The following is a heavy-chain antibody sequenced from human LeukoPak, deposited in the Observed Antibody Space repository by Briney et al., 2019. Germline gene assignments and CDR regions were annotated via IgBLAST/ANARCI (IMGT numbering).Heavy chain of an antibody. V-gene: IGHV3-30-3*01. D-gene: IGHD3-22*01. CDR2: ISYDGSNK. Sequence: GGSLRLSCAASGFTFSSYAMHWVRQAPGKGLEWVAVISYDGSNKYYADSVKGRFTISRDNSKNTLYLQMNSLRAEDTAVYYCARAGGIVVVITTPFDYWGQGTLVTVSS. CDR1: GFTFSSYA. J-gene: IGHJ4*02. CDR3: ARAGGIVVVITTPFDY.